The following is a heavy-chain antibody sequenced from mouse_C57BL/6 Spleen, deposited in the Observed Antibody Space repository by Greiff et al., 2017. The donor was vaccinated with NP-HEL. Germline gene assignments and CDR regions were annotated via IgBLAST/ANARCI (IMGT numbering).Heavy chain of an antibody. CDR2: ISSGSSTI. CDR1: GFTFSDYG. D-gene: IGHD1-1*01. CDR3: ANIYGSSHYYAMDY. J-gene: IGHJ4*01. V-gene: IGHV5-17*01. Sequence: EVKVVESGGGLVKPGGSLKLSCAASGFTFSDYGMHWVRQAPEKGLEWVAYISSGSSTIYYADTVKGRFTISRDNAKNTLFLQMTSLRSEDTAMYYCANIYGSSHYYAMDYWGQGTSVTVSS.